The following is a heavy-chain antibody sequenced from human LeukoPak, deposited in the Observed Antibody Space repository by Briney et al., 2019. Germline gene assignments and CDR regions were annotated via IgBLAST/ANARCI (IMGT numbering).Heavy chain of an antibody. Sequence: SETLSLTCSVSGVSINTHYWTWIRQPPGKGLEWIGHIYYSGTTNYNPSLKSRVTISVDRSKNYFSLKLKSMTSADTAMYYCARAGPWQIDPWGQGIPVTVSS. CDR1: GVSINTHY. J-gene: IGHJ5*02. CDR2: IYYSGTT. CDR3: ARAGPWQIDP. V-gene: IGHV4-59*11. D-gene: IGHD3-10*01.